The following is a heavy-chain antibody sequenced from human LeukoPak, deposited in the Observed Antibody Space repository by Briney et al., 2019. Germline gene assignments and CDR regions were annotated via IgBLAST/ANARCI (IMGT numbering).Heavy chain of an antibody. J-gene: IGHJ6*02. CDR3: ARDEFRLTAHYGVDV. D-gene: IGHD3-9*01. CDR1: GFTFSDYY. Sequence: AGGSLRLSCAASGFTFSDYYMSWIRQAPGKGLEWVSYISSSGSTIYYADSVKGRFTISRDNAKNSLYLQMNSLRAEDTAVYYCARDEFRLTAHYGVDVWGQGTTVTVSS. V-gene: IGHV3-11*01. CDR2: ISSSGSTI.